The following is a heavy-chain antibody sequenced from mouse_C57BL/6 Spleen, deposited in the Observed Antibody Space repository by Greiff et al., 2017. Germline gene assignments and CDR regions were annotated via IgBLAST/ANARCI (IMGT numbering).Heavy chain of an antibody. CDR1: GFTFSSYA. V-gene: IGHV5-4*01. D-gene: IGHD3-1*01. J-gene: IGHJ3*01. CDR3: AREGLRGFAY. CDR2: ISDGGSYT. Sequence: EVKLMESGGGLVKPGGSLKLSCAASGFTFSSYAMSWVRQTPEKRLEWVATISDGGSYTYYPDNVKGRFTISRDNAKNNLYLQMSHLTAEDTAMYYCAREGLRGFAYWGQGTLVTVSA.